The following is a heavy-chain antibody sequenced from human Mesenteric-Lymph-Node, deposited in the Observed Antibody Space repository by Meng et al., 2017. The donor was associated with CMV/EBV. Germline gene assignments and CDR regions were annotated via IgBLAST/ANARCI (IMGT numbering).Heavy chain of an antibody. D-gene: IGHD3-10*01. CDR2: VYHGATA. CDR1: GGSINSGFY. J-gene: IGHJ6*02. Sequence: SETLSLTCSVSGGSINSGFYWSWVRQPPGKEMEWIGYVYHGATAYSPSLKSRVTISVDSSKNEFSLRLSSVTAADTAVYYCTRDHPKREMYGVITHYAMDVWGQGTAVTVSS. CDR3: TRDHPKREMYGVITHYAMDV. V-gene: IGHV4-59*12.